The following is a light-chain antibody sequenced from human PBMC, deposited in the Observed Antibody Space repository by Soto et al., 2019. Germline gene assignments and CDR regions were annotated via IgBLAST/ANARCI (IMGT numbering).Light chain of an antibody. CDR2: DVS. V-gene: IGLV2-11*01. CDR3: CSYAGTYTFVV. J-gene: IGLJ2*01. Sequence: QSVLTQARSVSGSPGQSVTISCTGTSSDVGGYNYVSWYQQHPGKAPKLMIYDVSKRPSGVPDRFSGSKSGNTASLTISGLHAEDEADYYCCSYAGTYTFVVFGGGTKLTVL. CDR1: SSDVGGYNY.